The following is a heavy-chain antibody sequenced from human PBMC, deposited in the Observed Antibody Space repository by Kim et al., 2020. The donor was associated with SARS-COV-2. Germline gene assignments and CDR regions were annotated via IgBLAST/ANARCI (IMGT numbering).Heavy chain of an antibody. CDR1: GFSFSSFY. Sequence: GGSLRLSCAASGFSFSSFYMHWVRQAPGKGLDWVSLIVSDGSSTRYADSVKGRFTISRDNAKNTLHLQMNSLGAEDTAVYYCARGGCSTTSCLDYWGQGTLVTVSS. J-gene: IGHJ4*02. CDR3: ARGGCSTTSCLDY. V-gene: IGHV3-74*01. CDR2: IVSDGSST. D-gene: IGHD2-2*01.